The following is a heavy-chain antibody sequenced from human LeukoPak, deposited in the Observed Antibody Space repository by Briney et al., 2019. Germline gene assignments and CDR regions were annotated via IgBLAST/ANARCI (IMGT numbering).Heavy chain of an antibody. Sequence: GASVKVSCKASGGTFSSYAISWVRQAPGQGLEWMGRIIPILGMANYAQKLQGRVTITADKSTSTAYMELSSLRSEDTAVYYCARESGEGITMIVVAVPDGMDVWGQGTTVTVSS. D-gene: IGHD3-22*01. V-gene: IGHV1-69*04. J-gene: IGHJ6*02. CDR2: IIPILGMA. CDR1: GGTFSSYA. CDR3: ARESGEGITMIVVAVPDGMDV.